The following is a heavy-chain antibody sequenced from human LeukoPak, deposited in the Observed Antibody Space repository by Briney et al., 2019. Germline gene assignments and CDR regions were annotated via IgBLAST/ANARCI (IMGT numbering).Heavy chain of an antibody. D-gene: IGHD3-10*01. CDR2: ISNDGTDK. V-gene: IGHV3-30*03. CDR1: GVTFSNYA. CDR3: VREGTYFFASGSFQGYYFDN. Sequence: PGGPLRLSCAAPGVTFSNYAMHWVRQSPGKGREWVEVISNDGTDKHHADSVKGRFTVSRDNSNHTVYLEMDRLRVEDTAIYYCVREGTYFFASGSFQGYYFDNWGQGTLVTVSS. J-gene: IGHJ4*02.